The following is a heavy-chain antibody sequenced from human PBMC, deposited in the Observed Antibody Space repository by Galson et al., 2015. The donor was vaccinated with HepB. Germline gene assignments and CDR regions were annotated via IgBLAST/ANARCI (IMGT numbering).Heavy chain of an antibody. J-gene: IGHJ4*02. Sequence: SVKVSCKASGYSLAIYGTHWVRQAPGQGLEWVGWINTKTGKPMYAQGFTGRFVFSLDTSVSTAYLQISGLKADDTAVYYCARGSGWTAFDYWGQGTLVTVSS. D-gene: IGHD6-19*01. V-gene: IGHV7-4-1*02. CDR3: ARGSGWTAFDY. CDR1: GYSLAIYG. CDR2: INTKTGKP.